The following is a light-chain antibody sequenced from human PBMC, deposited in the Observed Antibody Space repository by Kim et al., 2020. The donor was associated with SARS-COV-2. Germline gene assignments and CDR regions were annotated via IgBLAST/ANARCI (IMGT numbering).Light chain of an antibody. CDR2: DVS. J-gene: IGLJ3*02. CDR1: SNDVVGHNF. Sequence: GPSIPIPCTGNSNDVVGHNFVSWYQQHPGKAPKFLLYDVSQRPSGISDRFSGSKSGNTASLTISGLQAEDEAIYYCNSYTSTNTWVFGGGTQLTVL. V-gene: IGLV2-14*03. CDR3: NSYTSTNTWV.